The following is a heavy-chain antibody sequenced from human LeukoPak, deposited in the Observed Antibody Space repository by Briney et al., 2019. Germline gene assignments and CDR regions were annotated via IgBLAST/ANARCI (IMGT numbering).Heavy chain of an antibody. CDR3: ARFVVVVAATRGYYFDY. CDR1: GGSISSYY. V-gene: IGHV4-59*12. D-gene: IGHD2-15*01. J-gene: IGHJ4*02. CDR2: IYYSGST. Sequence: SETLSLTCTVSGGSISSYYWSWIRQPPGKGLEWIGYIYYSGSTNYNPSLKSRVTISVDTSKNQFSLKLNSVTAADTAVYYCARFVVVVAATRGYYFDYWGLGTLVTVSS.